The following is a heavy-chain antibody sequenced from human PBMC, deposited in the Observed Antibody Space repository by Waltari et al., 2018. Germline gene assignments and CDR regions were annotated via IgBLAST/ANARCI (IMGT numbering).Heavy chain of an antibody. CDR2: VYYSGST. D-gene: IGHD3-22*01. CDR3: ARLLYDRSGYYYFDY. Sequence: LQLQESGPGLVKPSETLSLTCTVSGGSISSSSYYLGWIRPPPGKGLEWIGSVYYSGSTYYNPSLKSRITTSVDTSKNQFSLKLSSVTAADTAVYYCARLLYDRSGYYYFDYWGQGTLVTVSS. V-gene: IGHV4-39*01. J-gene: IGHJ4*02. CDR1: GGSISSSSYY.